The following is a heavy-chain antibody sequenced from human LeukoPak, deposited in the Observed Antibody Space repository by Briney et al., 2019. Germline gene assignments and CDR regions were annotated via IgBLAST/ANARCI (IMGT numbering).Heavy chain of an antibody. Sequence: PGGSLRLSCSASGFSFTTHAMIWARRASGKGLEWVSAIDYSGAVTFYADSVKGRFTISRDNSKNTMYLQMNGLRAEDTAVYYCAKLLESYSDYWGQGTLVTVSS. CDR3: AKLLESYSDY. J-gene: IGHJ4*02. CDR2: IDYSGAVT. CDR1: GFSFTTHA. V-gene: IGHV3-23*01.